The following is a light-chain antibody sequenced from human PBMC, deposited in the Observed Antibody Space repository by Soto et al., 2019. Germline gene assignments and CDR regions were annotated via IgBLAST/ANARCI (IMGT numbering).Light chain of an antibody. CDR3: CSYVGTSAWV. CDR2: DGS. CDR1: SSDVGSYNL. V-gene: IGLV2-23*01. J-gene: IGLJ1*01. Sequence: QSVLTQPASVSGSPGQSITISCTGTSSDVGSYNLVSWYQQHPGKAPKLLIYDGSKRPSGVSNRFSESKSGNTASLTISGLQAEDEADYYCCSYVGTSAWVFGSGTKVTVL.